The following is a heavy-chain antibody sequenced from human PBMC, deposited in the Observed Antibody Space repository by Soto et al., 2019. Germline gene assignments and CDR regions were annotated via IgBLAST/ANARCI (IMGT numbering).Heavy chain of an antibody. V-gene: IGHV3-30*18. D-gene: IGHD2-8*01. J-gene: IGHJ6*02. CDR2: ISYDGSNK. CDR3: AKDREILYLRGGMDV. CDR1: GFTFSSYG. Sequence: QVQLVESGGGVVQPGRSLRLSCAASGFTFSSYGMHWVRQAPGKGLEWVAVISYDGSNKYYADSVKGRFTISRDNSMNTLYLQMNSLRAEDTAVYYCAKDREILYLRGGMDVWGQGTTVTVSS.